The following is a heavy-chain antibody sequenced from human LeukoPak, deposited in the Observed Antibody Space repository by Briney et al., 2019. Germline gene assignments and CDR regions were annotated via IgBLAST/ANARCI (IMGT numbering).Heavy chain of an antibody. CDR1: GYSFTSYW. CDR3: ARESIAAAPEGY. D-gene: IGHD6-13*01. V-gene: IGHV5-10-1*01. Sequence: GESLKISCKGSGYSFTSYWISWVRPMPGKGLEWMGRIDPSDSYTNYSPSFQGHLTISADKSISTAYLQWSSLKASDTAMYYCARESIAAAPEGYWGQGTLVTVSS. CDR2: IDPSDSYT. J-gene: IGHJ4*02.